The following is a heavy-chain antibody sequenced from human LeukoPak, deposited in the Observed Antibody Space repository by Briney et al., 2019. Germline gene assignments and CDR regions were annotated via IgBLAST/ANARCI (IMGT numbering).Heavy chain of an antibody. CDR2: ISSNGGST. V-gene: IGHV3-64*01. CDR3: ARDSGYCSSTSCSDAFDI. J-gene: IGHJ3*02. CDR1: GFTFSSYA. D-gene: IGHD2-2*03. Sequence: GGSLTLSCAASGFTFSSYAMHWVRQAPGKALENVSAISSNGGSTYYANSVKGRFTISRDNSKNTLYLQMGSLRAEDMAVYYCARDSGYCSSTSCSDAFDIWGQGTMVTVSS.